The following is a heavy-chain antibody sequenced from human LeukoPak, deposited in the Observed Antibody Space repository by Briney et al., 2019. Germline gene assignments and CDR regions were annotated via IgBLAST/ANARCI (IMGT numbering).Heavy chain of an antibody. CDR2: IYYRGST. Sequence: SETLSLTCAVSGGSISSNNWWSWVRQHPGKGLEWIGYIYYRGSTYYNPSLKSRVTISVDTSKNQFSLKLSSVTAADTAVYYCARDTPVTTMVRYFDLWGRGTLVTVSS. CDR1: GGSISSNNW. V-gene: IGHV4-31*11. D-gene: IGHD4-17*01. CDR3: ARDTPVTTMVRYFDL. J-gene: IGHJ2*01.